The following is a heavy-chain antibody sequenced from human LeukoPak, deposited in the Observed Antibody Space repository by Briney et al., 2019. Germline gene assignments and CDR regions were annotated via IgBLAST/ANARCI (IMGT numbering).Heavy chain of an antibody. CDR1: GFTFSGSA. J-gene: IGHJ4*02. V-gene: IGHV3-23*01. CDR2: ISGSGGST. D-gene: IGHD3-9*01. CDR3: AKGARPSYDILTGYRYYFDY. Sequence: GGSLRLSCAASGFTFSGSAMHWVRQAPGKGLEWVSAISGSGGSTYYADSVKGRFTISRDNSKNTLYLQMNSLRAEDTAVYYCAKGARPSYDILTGYRYYFDYWGQGTLVTVSS.